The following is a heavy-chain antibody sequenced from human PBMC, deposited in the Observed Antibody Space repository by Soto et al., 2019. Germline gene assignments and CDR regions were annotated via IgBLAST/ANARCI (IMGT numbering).Heavy chain of an antibody. CDR2: ISGYNGNT. J-gene: IGHJ4*02. CDR1: GYTFSSYG. D-gene: IGHD6-6*01. V-gene: IGHV1-18*01. CDR3: AREGQLGY. Sequence: QVQLVQSGAEVKKPGASVKVSCKTSGYTFSSYGFSWVRQAPGQGLEWIGWISGYNGNTNYAQRFQGRVTMTTDTATRTAYMELRSLRSDDTAVYYCAREGQLGYWGQGTLVTVSS.